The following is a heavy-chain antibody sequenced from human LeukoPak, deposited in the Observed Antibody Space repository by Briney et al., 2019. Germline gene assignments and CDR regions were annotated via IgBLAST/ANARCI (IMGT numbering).Heavy chain of an antibody. CDR2: ISAYNGNT. J-gene: IGHJ4*02. Sequence: ASVKVSCKASGYTFTSYGISWVRRAPGQGLEWMGWISAYNGNTNYAQKLQGRVTMTTDTSTSTAYMELRSLRSDDTAVYYCARDASDFWSGLGDYWGQGTLVTVSS. CDR1: GYTFTSYG. CDR3: ARDASDFWSGLGDY. D-gene: IGHD3-3*01. V-gene: IGHV1-18*01.